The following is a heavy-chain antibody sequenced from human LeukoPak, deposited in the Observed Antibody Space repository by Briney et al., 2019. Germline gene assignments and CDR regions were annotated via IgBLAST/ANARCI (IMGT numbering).Heavy chain of an antibody. CDR1: GLTFSSYT. CDR3: VRAPMGTSDH. CDR2: IIGSGDST. Sequence: GGSLRLSCAASGLTFSSYTMSWVRQAPGKGLEWVSGIIGSGDSTYYGDSVKGRFTISRDNSKNTLYLQMNSLRAEDTAVYYCVRAPMGTSDHWGQGALVTVSS. J-gene: IGHJ4*02. V-gene: IGHV3-23*01. D-gene: IGHD7-27*01.